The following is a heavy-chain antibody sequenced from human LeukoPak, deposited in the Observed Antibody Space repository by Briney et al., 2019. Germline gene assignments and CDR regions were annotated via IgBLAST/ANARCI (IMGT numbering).Heavy chain of an antibody. CDR1: GFTFSSYA. CDR2: ISYDGSNK. Sequence: GRSLRLSCAASGFTFSSYAMHWVRQAPGKGLEWVAVISYDGSNKYYADSVKGRFTISRDNSKNTLYLRMNSLRAEDTAVYYCARAGGYSYGYCDYWGQGTLVTVSS. J-gene: IGHJ4*02. CDR3: ARAGGYSYGYCDY. D-gene: IGHD5-18*01. V-gene: IGHV3-30-3*01.